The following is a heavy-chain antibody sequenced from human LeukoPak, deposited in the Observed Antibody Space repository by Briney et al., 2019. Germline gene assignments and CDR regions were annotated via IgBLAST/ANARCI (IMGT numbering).Heavy chain of an antibody. CDR3: ARDLAQLERRGPTSYYYYMDV. Sequence: GASVKVSCKASGYTITNNYMHWVRQAPGQGLEWMGWINPNSGGTNYAQKFQGRVTMTRDTSISTAYMELSRLRSDDTAVYYCARDLAQLERRGPTSYYYYMDVWGKGTTVTVSS. CDR2: INPNSGGT. CDR1: GYTITNNY. D-gene: IGHD1-1*01. V-gene: IGHV1-2*02. J-gene: IGHJ6*03.